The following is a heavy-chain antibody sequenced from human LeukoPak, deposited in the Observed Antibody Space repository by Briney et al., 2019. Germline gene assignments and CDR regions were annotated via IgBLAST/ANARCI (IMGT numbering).Heavy chain of an antibody. V-gene: IGHV3-9*03. CDR2: ITWISGSV. CDR1: GFTFHDYA. CDR3: AKGLGVASLIVDALDM. D-gene: IGHD3/OR15-3a*01. Sequence: GGSLGLSCAASGFTFHDYAMHWVRQVPGKGLEWVSGITWISGSVLYADSVRGRFTISRDNAKNSLYLQMNSLRPEDMAFYYCAKGLGVASLIVDALDMWGQGTMVTV. J-gene: IGHJ3*02.